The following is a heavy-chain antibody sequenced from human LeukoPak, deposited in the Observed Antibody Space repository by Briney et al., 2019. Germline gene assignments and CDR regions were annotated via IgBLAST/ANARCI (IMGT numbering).Heavy chain of an antibody. CDR2: ISSSSTTR. D-gene: IGHD6-13*01. CDR1: GFTFSSCS. V-gene: IGHV3-48*02. J-gene: IGHJ4*02. Sequence: GGSLRLSCVVSGFTFSSCSMNWVRQAPGKGLEGVSYISSSSTTRYYADSVKGRFTISRDNAKNSLYLQMNSLRDEDSAVYYCARYPHIAAGGTIFDYWGQGTLVTVSS. CDR3: ARYPHIAAGGTIFDY.